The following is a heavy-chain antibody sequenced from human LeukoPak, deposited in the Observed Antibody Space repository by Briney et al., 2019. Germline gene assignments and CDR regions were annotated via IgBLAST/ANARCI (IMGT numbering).Heavy chain of an antibody. CDR1: GYTFTGYY. CDR3: ARGLTIFGVDYYYYGMDV. Sequence: ASVKVSCKASGYTFTGYYMHWVRQAPGQGLEWMGWINPNSGGTNYAQKFQGRVTMTRDTSISTAYMELSRLRSDDTAVYYCARGLTIFGVDYYYYGMDVWGQGTTVTVSS. D-gene: IGHD3-3*01. CDR2: INPNSGGT. V-gene: IGHV1-2*02. J-gene: IGHJ6*02.